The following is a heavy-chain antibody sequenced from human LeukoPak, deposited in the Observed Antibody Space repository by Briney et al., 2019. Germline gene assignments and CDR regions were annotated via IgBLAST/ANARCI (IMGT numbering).Heavy chain of an antibody. D-gene: IGHD2-15*01. CDR1: GFTFSDYY. CDR2: ISSSSSYT. CDR3: ARGGCSGGSCYDY. J-gene: IGHJ4*02. Sequence: PGESLRLSCAASGFTFSDYYMSWIRQAPGKWLAWVSYISSSSSYTNYADSVKGRFIISRDNAKNSLYLQMNSLRAEDTAVYYCARGGCSGGSCYDYWGQGTLVTVSS. V-gene: IGHV3-11*06.